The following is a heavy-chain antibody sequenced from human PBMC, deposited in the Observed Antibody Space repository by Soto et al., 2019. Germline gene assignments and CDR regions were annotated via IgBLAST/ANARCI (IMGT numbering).Heavy chain of an antibody. J-gene: IGHJ5*02. CDR2: IDPSDSYT. D-gene: IGHD6-13*01. V-gene: IGHV5-10-1*03. Sequence: EVQLVQSGAEVKKPGESLRISCKGSGYSFTSYWISWVRQMPGKGLEWMGRIDPSDSYTNYSPSFQGHVTISADKSISTAYLQWSSLKASDTAMYYCARTMTREAAAGTLSDGWFDPWGQGTLVTVSS. CDR3: ARTMTREAAAGTLSDGWFDP. CDR1: GYSFTSYW.